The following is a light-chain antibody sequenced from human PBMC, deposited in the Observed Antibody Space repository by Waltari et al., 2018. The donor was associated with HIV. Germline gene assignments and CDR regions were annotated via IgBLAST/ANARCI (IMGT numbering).Light chain of an antibody. Sequence: SYELTQPPSVSVSPGQTARITCSEDALPKQYAYWYQQKPGQAPVLVIYKDSERPSGIPERFSGSSSGTTVTLTISGVQAEDEADYYCQSADSSYTYPGVVFGGGTKLTVL. CDR3: QSADSSYTYPGVV. CDR2: KDS. CDR1: ALPKQY. J-gene: IGLJ2*01. V-gene: IGLV3-25*03.